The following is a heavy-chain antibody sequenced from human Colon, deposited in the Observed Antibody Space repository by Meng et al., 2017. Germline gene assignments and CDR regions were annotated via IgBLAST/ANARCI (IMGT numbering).Heavy chain of an antibody. CDR1: GGSVSSYNW. CDR2: IYHNGNT. CDR3: ARAGTYSLDF. J-gene: IGHJ4*02. D-gene: IGHD1/OR15-1a*01. V-gene: IGHV4-4*02. Sequence: SETLSLTCAVSGGSVSSYNWWSWVRQAPGKGLEWIGEIYHNGNTNYNPSLKSRVTMSVDNSKSEFSLRLSSVTAADTAMYYRARAGTYSLDFWGQGTLVTVSS.